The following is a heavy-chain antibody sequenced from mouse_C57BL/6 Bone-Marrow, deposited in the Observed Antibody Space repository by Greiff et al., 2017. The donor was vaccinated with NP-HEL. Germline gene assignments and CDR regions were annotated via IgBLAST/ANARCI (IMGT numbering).Heavy chain of an antibody. CDR3: ARSTTVGPPFAY. J-gene: IGHJ3*01. Sequence: QVQLQQPGAELVKPGASVKMSCKASGYTFTSYWITWVKQRPGQGLEWIGDIYPGSGSTNYNEKFKSKATLTVDTSSSTAYMQLSSLTSEDSAVYYCARSTTVGPPFAYWGQGTLVTVSA. D-gene: IGHD1-1*01. CDR1: GYTFTSYW. CDR2: IYPGSGST. V-gene: IGHV1-55*01.